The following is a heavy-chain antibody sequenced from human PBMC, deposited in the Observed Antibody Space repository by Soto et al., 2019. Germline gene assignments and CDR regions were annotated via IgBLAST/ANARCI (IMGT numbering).Heavy chain of an antibody. CDR3: ARESSSPNYYYYGMDV. CDR1: GGTFSSYA. Sequence: QVQLVQSGAEVKKPGSSVKVSCRASGGTFSSYAVSWVRQAPGQGLEWMGVIIPLLNTSKYVEKFQGRVTITADASATTAYLELSSLTSEDTAVYYCARESSSPNYYYYGMDVWGQGTTVTVSS. J-gene: IGHJ6*02. V-gene: IGHV1-69*01. CDR2: IIPLLNTS. D-gene: IGHD6-6*01.